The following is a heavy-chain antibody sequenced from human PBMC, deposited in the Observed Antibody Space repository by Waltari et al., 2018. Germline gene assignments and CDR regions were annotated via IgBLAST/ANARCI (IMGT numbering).Heavy chain of an antibody. V-gene: IGHV3-30-3*01. CDR1: GFTFSSYA. J-gene: IGHJ4*02. CDR2: ISYDGSNK. CDR3: ASGGIVRTGY. Sequence: QVQLVESGGGVVQPGRSLRLSCAASGFTFSSYAMHWVRQAPGKGLEWVAVISYDGSNKYYADSVKGRFTISRGNSKNTLYLQMNSLRAEDTAVYYCASGGIVRTGYWGQGTLVTVSS. D-gene: IGHD3-16*01.